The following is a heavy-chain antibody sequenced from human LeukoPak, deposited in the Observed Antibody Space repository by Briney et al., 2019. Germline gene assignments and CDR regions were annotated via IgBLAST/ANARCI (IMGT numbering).Heavy chain of an antibody. CDR3: AGDRKSGNFLGEFDH. J-gene: IGHJ5*02. V-gene: IGHV4-4*02. D-gene: IGHD1-26*01. Sequence: SGTLSLTCAVSGDSISTNHWWSWVRQPPGKGLEWIGEVYHSGSTNYNPSLKSRVTISVDKSKNLFSLKLTSVTAADTAIYYCAGDRKSGNFLGEFDHWGQGTLVTVSS. CDR2: VYHSGST. CDR1: GDSISTNHW.